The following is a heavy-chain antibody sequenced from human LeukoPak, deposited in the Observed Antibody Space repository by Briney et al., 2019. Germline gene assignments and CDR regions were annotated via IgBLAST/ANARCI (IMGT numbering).Heavy chain of an antibody. CDR1: GGSISSYY. V-gene: IGHV4-59*01. CDR2: IYYSGST. CDR3: ARSDIVVVPAAPASYYYYYYGMDV. J-gene: IGHJ6*02. Sequence: SETLSLTCTVSGGSISSYYWSWIRQPPGKGLEWIGYIYYSGSTNYNPSLKSRVTISVDTSKNQFSLKLSSVTAADTAVYYCARSDIVVVPAAPASYYYYYYGMDVWGQGTTVTVSS. D-gene: IGHD2-2*01.